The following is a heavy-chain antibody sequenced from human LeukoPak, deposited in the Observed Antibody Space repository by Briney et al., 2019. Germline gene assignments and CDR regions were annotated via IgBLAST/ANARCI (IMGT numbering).Heavy chain of an antibody. Sequence: SVKVSCKASGGTFSSYAISWVRQAPGQGLEWMGGIIPIFGTANYAQKFQGRVTITADESTSTAYMELSSLRSEDTAVYYCASVYCSSTSCYTQGYYYYYMDVWGKGTTVTVSS. V-gene: IGHV1-69*13. D-gene: IGHD2-2*02. J-gene: IGHJ6*03. CDR3: ASVYCSSTSCYTQGYYYYYMDV. CDR2: IIPIFGTA. CDR1: GGTFSSYA.